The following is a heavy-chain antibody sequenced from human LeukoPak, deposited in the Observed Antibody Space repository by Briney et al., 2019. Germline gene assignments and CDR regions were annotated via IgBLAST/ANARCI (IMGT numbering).Heavy chain of an antibody. Sequence: GGSLRLSCAASGFTFSSYSMNWVRQAPGKGLEWVSSISSSSSYIYYADSVKGRFTISRDNAKNSLYLQMNSPRAEDTAVYYCAKVPRGGVVIIPATICDYWGQGTLVTVSS. V-gene: IGHV3-21*01. CDR1: GFTFSSYS. J-gene: IGHJ4*02. CDR3: AKVPRGGVVIIPATICDY. D-gene: IGHD2-2*01. CDR2: ISSSSSYI.